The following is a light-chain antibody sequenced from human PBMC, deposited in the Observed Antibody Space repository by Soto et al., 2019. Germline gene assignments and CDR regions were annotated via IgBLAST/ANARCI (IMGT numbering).Light chain of an antibody. CDR1: SSDVVDHNI. CDR2: GFT. CDR3: SSYEGSDNPC. J-gene: IGLJ1*01. Sequence: QSVLTQPHSASGSTGQSVTISCTGTSSDVVDHNIVSWYQQHPGKAPKLLIWGFTNRPSGVPHRFSGSKSGKTASLTVSGRQAEDEAYSYCSSYEGSDNPCLGTGTKVTFL. V-gene: IGLV2-8*01.